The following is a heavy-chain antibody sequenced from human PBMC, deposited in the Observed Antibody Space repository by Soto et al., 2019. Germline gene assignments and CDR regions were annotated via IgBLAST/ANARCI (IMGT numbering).Heavy chain of an antibody. Sequence: SETLSLTCTVSGGSISGYYWSWIRQPPGKGLEWIGYMYNTGSTVYNPSFMSRVTISVDTSKNQFSLKLNSVTAADTAVYYCARDLWGYCGTDCYPLDVWGQGTTVT. CDR3: ARDLWGYCGTDCYPLDV. CDR2: MYNTGST. V-gene: IGHV4-59*01. CDR1: GGSISGYY. J-gene: IGHJ6*02. D-gene: IGHD2-21*02.